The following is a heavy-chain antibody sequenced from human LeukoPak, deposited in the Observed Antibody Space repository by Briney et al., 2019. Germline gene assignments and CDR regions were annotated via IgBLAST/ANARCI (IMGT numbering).Heavy chain of an antibody. J-gene: IGHJ3*02. CDR3: SRGWESDYYYGSGSYGAFDI. CDR1: GFIFSSYE. D-gene: IGHD3-10*01. CDR2: ISSGSDTI. Sequence: PPGGSLRLSCAASGFIFSSYEMNWVRQAPGKGPEWVSYISSGSDTIYYADSVKGRFTISRDNAKNSLYLQMNSLRAEDTAVYYCSRGWESDYYYGSGSYGAFDIWGQGTMVTVSS. V-gene: IGHV3-48*03.